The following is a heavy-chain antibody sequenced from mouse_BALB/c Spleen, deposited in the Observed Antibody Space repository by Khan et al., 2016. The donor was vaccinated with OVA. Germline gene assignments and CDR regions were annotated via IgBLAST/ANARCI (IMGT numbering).Heavy chain of an antibody. V-gene: IGHV1S136*01. CDR1: GYTFTSYV. CDR3: LRSLFYYGSAYEGFAY. Sequence: IQLVQSGPELVKPGASVKMSCKASGYTFTSYVMHWVKQKPRQGLEWIGYISPNSDGSKYNEKFRGKATLTSDKSSSTAYMELSSLTSEGSAVYYCLRSLFYYGSAYEGFAYWGQGTLVTVSA. CDR2: ISPNSDGS. J-gene: IGHJ3*01. D-gene: IGHD1-1*01.